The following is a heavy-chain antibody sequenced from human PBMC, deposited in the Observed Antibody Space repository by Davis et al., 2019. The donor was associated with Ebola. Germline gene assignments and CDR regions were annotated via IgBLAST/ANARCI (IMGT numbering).Heavy chain of an antibody. D-gene: IGHD1-7*01. V-gene: IGHV1-46*01. Sequence: ASVKVSCKASAYTFTNSYVHWLRQPPGQGLEWTGAIAPTGGSTRYAHKFQGRVTMTRDTSTSTVYMELRSLRSEDTAVYYCARGLYNWNFQDYFDYWGQGTLVTVSS. CDR1: AYTFTNSY. CDR2: IAPTGGST. CDR3: ARGLYNWNFQDYFDY. J-gene: IGHJ4*02.